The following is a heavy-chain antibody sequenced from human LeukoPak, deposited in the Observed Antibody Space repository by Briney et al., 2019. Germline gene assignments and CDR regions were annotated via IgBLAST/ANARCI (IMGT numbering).Heavy chain of an antibody. J-gene: IGHJ4*02. CDR1: GGTFSSYA. D-gene: IGHD2-8*01. Sequence: VKVSCKASGGTFSSYAISWVRQAPGQGLEWMGRIVPMFGIPDYAQKFQGRVTLTADKSTSTAYMELSSLRSEDTAMYYCAIMGGSTTRAVDYWAQGTLVTVSS. V-gene: IGHV1-69*04. CDR3: AIMGGSTTRAVDY. CDR2: IVPMFGIP.